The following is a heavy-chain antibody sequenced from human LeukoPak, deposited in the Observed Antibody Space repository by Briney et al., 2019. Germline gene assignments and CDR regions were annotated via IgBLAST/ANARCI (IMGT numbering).Heavy chain of an antibody. CDR2: ISGSGGST. CDR3: ATRSEIYDY. CDR1: GFSFSTYA. Sequence: GGSLRLSCAASGFSFSTYAMSWVRQAPGKGLEWVSAISGSGGSTYYADSVKGRFTISRDNSKNTLYLQMNSLRAEDTAVYYCATRSEIYDYWGQGSLVTVSS. J-gene: IGHJ4*02. V-gene: IGHV3-23*01. D-gene: IGHD2-15*01.